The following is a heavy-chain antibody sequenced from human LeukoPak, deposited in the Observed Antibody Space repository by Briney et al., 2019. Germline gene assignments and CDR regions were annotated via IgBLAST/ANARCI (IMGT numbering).Heavy chain of an antibody. CDR2: INHSGST. D-gene: IGHD1-1*01. Sequence: PSETLSLTCAVYGGSFSGYYWSWIRQPPGKGLEWIGEINHSGSTNYNPSLKSRVTISLDTSKNQFSLKLSSVTAADTAVYYCARGRHGQTFPKRYYYYMDVWAKGTRSPSP. J-gene: IGHJ6*03. V-gene: IGHV4-34*01. CDR1: GGSFSGYY. CDR3: ARGRHGQTFPKRYYYYMDV.